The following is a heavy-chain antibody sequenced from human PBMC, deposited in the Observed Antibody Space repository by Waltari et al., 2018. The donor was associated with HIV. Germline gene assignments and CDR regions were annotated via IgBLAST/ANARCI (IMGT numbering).Heavy chain of an antibody. V-gene: IGHV3-72*01. D-gene: IGHD3-22*01. J-gene: IGHJ3*02. CDR3: ARTYHYDSSGPDAFDI. CDR2: TRNKANSYTT. Sequence: EVQLVESGGGLVQPGGSLSLSCAASAFPYSDHSLDWSTQAPGKGVEWVGRTRNKANSYTTEYAASVKGRFTISRDDSKNSLYLQMNSLKTEDTAVYYCARTYHYDSSGPDAFDIWGQGTMVTVSS. CDR1: AFPYSDHS.